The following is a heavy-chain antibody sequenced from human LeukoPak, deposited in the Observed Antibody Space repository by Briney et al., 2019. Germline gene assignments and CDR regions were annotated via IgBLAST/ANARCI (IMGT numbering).Heavy chain of an antibody. CDR1: GGFFGGDY. Sequence: SPETLSLACAVDGGFFGGDYWSWIRQPPGKGLEWIGEINHSGSTNYNPSLKSRVTISVDTSKNQFSLKLSFVTAADTAVYYCARSRGRPADWGQGTLVTVSS. J-gene: IGHJ4*02. CDR2: INHSGST. D-gene: IGHD1-1*01. V-gene: IGHV4-34*01. CDR3: ARSRGRPAD.